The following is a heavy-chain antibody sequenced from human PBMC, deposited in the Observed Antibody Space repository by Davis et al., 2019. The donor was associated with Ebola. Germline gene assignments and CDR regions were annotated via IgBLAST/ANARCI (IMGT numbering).Heavy chain of an antibody. D-gene: IGHD6-19*01. V-gene: IGHV4-59*01. CDR1: GGSISSYY. J-gene: IGHJ4*02. CDR3: ARVRYSSGWRYYFDY. CDR2: IYYSGST. Sequence: SETLSLTCTVSGGSISSYYWSWIRQPPGKGLEWIGYIYYSGSTNYNPSLKSRVTISVDTSKNQFSLKLSSVTAADTAVYYCARVRYSSGWRYYFDYWGQGTLVTVSS.